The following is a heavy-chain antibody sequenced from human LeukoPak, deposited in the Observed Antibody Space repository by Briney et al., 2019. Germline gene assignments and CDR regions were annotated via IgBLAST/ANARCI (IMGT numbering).Heavy chain of an antibody. Sequence: SETLSLTCTVSGGPITSSSDYWGWIRQPPGKGLEWIGSIYHSGSNYNNPSLKSRVTISVDTSKNQFSLKLTSVTAADTALYYCARDGSGSRYNWFDPWGQGILVTVSS. CDR2: IYHSGSN. J-gene: IGHJ5*02. V-gene: IGHV4-39*07. CDR3: ARDGSGSRYNWFDP. CDR1: GGPITSSSDY. D-gene: IGHD1-26*01.